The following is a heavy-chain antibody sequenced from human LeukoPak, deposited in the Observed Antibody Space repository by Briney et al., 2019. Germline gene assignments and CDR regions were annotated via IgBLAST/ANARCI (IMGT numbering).Heavy chain of an antibody. D-gene: IGHD3-3*01. Sequence: SVKVSCKASGGTFSSYAISWVRQAPGQGLEWMGGIIPIFGTANYAQKFQGRVTITADESTSTAYMELSSLRSEDTAVYYCASLTWALSGYYTGIDDDYWGQGTLVTVSS. CDR3: ASLTWALSGYYTGIDDDY. J-gene: IGHJ4*02. V-gene: IGHV1-69*13. CDR2: IIPIFGTA. CDR1: GGTFSSYA.